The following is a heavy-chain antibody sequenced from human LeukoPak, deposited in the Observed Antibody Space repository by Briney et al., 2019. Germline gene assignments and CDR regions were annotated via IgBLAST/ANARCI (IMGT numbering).Heavy chain of an antibody. D-gene: IGHD3-22*01. CDR2: LSHSGST. J-gene: IGHJ4*02. Sequence: PSETLSLTCAVSGYSISSGYHWAWIRQPPGKGREWIGCLSHSGSTYYNPSLNRRVPSSDDTSSNAFSQKLSFVTSAAAAVYCCARHNVYESSGGGRYYFDYWGQGTLVTVSS. V-gene: IGHV4-38-2*01. CDR3: ARHNVYESSGGGRYYFDY. CDR1: GYSISSGYH.